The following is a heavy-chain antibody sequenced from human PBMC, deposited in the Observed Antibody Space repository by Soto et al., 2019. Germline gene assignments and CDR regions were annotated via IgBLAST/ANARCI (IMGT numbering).Heavy chain of an antibody. CDR2: INAGNGNT. D-gene: IGHD6-6*01. CDR1: GYTFTSYA. Sequence: GASVKVSCKASGYTFTSYAMHWVRQAPGQRLEWMGWINAGNGNTKYSQKFQGRVTITRDTSASTAYMELSSLRSEDTAVYYCARVQSKIAARPNNAFDIWGKGKMVTVSS. J-gene: IGHJ3*02. CDR3: ARVQSKIAARPNNAFDI. V-gene: IGHV1-3*01.